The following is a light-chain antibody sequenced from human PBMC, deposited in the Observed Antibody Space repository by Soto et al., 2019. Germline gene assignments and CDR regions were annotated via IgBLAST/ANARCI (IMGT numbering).Light chain of an antibody. CDR2: GGS. J-gene: IGKJ3*01. CDR3: QQYYAYPFT. CDR1: QGIGNS. Sequence: DIQMTQSPSSLSASVGDRVTITCRASQGIGNSLAWFQQKSGKAPKSLIYGGSSLQSGVPSKFSGSGSGTDFTLTISSLQHEDFATYYCQQYYAYPFTFGPGTKVDVK. V-gene: IGKV1-16*02.